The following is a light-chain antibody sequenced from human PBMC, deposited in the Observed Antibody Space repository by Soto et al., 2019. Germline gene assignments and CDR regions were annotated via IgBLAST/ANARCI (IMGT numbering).Light chain of an antibody. Sequence: QSALTQPASVSGSPGQSITISCTGTSSDIGFYNYVSWYQQHPGNAPRLIIFEVAKRPSGVSSRFSGSKSGNTASLTISGLQAEDEADYHCSSYTITSPLYVFGTGTKLTVL. CDR3: SSYTITSPLYV. CDR1: SSDIGFYNY. V-gene: IGLV2-14*01. CDR2: EVA. J-gene: IGLJ1*01.